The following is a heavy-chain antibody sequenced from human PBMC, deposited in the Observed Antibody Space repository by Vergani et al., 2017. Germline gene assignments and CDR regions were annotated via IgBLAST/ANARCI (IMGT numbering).Heavy chain of an antibody. J-gene: IGHJ4*02. V-gene: IGHV1-2*02. Sequence: QVQLVQSGAEVKKPGASVKVSCKASGYTFTGYYMHWVRQAPGQGLEWMGWINPNSGGTNYAQKFQGRVTMTRDTSISTAYMELSRLRSDDTAVYYCARDLDDDYSNCGVLPQFDYWGQGTLVTVAS. CDR3: ARDLDDDYSNCGVLPQFDY. CDR2: INPNSGGT. CDR1: GYTFTGYY. D-gene: IGHD4-11*01.